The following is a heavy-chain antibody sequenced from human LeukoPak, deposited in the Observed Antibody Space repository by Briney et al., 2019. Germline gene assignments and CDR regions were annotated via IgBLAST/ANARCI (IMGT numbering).Heavy chain of an antibody. CDR1: GFTFSSHW. D-gene: IGHD3-22*01. V-gene: IGHV3-74*01. J-gene: IGHJ4*02. CDR3: AKDRSYDTSGYMSD. Sequence: GGSLRLSCAASGFTFSSHWMHWVRQAPGKGLVWVSRINSDGSSISYADSVKGRFTISRDNSKNTLYLQMKSLRPEDTAVYYCAKDRSYDTSGYMSDWGQGTLVTVSS. CDR2: INSDGSSI.